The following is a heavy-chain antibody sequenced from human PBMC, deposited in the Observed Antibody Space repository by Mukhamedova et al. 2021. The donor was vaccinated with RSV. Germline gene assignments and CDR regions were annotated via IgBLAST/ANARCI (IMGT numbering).Heavy chain of an antibody. V-gene: IGHV3-30*18. CDR1: G. Sequence: GMHWVRQAPGKGLEWVAVISYDGSNKYYADSVKGRFTISRDNSKNTLYLQMNSLRAEDTAVYYCAKDRAAAFVYWGQGTLVTVS. J-gene: IGHJ4*02. CDR3: AKDRAAAFVY. D-gene: IGHD6-13*01. CDR2: ISYDGSNK.